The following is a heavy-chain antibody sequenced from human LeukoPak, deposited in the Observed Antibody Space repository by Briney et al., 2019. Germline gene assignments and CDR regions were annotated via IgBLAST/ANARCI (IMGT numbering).Heavy chain of an antibody. Sequence: ASVKVSCKASGYTFTSYAMNWVRQAPGQGLEWMGWINTNTGNPTYAQGFTGRFVFSLDTSVSTAYLQISSLKAEDTAVYYCAREGPRGLWFGELFHLNWFDPWGQGTLVTVSS. CDR1: GYTFTSYA. CDR3: AREGPRGLWFGELFHLNWFDP. V-gene: IGHV7-4-1*02. CDR2: INTNTGNP. J-gene: IGHJ5*02. D-gene: IGHD3-10*01.